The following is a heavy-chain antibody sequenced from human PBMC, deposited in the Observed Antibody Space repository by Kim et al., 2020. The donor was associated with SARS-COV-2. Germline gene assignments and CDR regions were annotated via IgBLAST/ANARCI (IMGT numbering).Heavy chain of an antibody. D-gene: IGHD3-22*01. CDR3: ARRGYYYDSSGYYYGGIDL. J-gene: IGHJ2*01. V-gene: IGHV4-39*01. CDR2: IYYSGST. CDR1: GGSISSSSYY. Sequence: SETLSLTCTVSGGSISSSSYYWGWIRQPPGKGLEWIGSIYYSGSTYYNPSLKSRVTISVDTSKNQFSLKLSSVTAADTAVYYCARRGYYYDSSGYYYGGIDLWGRGTLVTVSS.